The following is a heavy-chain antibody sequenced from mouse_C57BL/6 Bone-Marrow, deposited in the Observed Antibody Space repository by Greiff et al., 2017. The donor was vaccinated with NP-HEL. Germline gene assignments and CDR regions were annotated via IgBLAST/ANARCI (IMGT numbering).Heavy chain of an antibody. Sequence: EVHLVESGGGLVKPGGSLKLSCAASGFTFSSYAMSWVRQTPEKRLEWVATISDGGSYTYYPDNVKGRFTISRDNAKNNLYLQMSHLKSEDTAMYYCARDGWTTAPEYFDYWGQGTTLTVSS. CDR3: ARDGWTTAPEYFDY. D-gene: IGHD1-2*01. J-gene: IGHJ2*01. CDR1: GFTFSSYA. CDR2: ISDGGSYT. V-gene: IGHV5-4*01.